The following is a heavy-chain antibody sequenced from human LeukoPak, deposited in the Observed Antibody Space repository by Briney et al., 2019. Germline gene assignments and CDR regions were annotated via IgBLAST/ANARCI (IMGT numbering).Heavy chain of an antibody. CDR2: ISGGGGST. D-gene: IGHD5-24*01. J-gene: IGHJ4*02. Sequence: GGSLRLSCAASGFTFSSSAMSWVRQAPGKGLEWLSTISGGGGSTYYADSVKGRFTISRDNAKNSLYLQMNSLRAEDTAVYYCARGAKGGYNYFDYWGQGTLVTVSS. V-gene: IGHV3-23*01. CDR1: GFTFSSSA. CDR3: ARGAKGGYNYFDY.